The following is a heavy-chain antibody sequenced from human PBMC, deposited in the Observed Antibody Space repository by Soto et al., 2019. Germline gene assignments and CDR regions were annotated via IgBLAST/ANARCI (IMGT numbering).Heavy chain of an antibody. CDR2: VSAGGDMT. Sequence: DVQLLESGGXLVQPGGSLRLSCAASGFTFSSYAMSWVRQAPGXGLEWVSSVSAGGDMTYYSDSVKGRFTISRDNSNNALFLQMNSLRIEDTALYYCARGDRGGSGSPASYYYSGLDVWGQGTTVTVS. CDR3: ARGDRGGSGSPASYYYSGLDV. D-gene: IGHD3-10*01. V-gene: IGHV3-23*01. CDR1: GFTFSSYA. J-gene: IGHJ6*02.